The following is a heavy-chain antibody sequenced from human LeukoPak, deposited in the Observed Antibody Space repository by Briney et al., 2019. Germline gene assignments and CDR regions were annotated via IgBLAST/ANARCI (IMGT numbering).Heavy chain of an antibody. CDR1: GFTFSSYS. CDR3: ARERRDYYGSGSSVHFDY. J-gene: IGHJ4*02. V-gene: IGHV3-21*01. Sequence: GGSLRLSCAASGFTFSSYSMNWVRQAPGKGLEWVSSISSSSSYIYYADSVKGRFTISRDNAKNSLYLQMNSLRAEDTAVYYCARERRDYYGSGSSVHFDYWGQGTLVTVSS. D-gene: IGHD3-10*01. CDR2: ISSSSSYI.